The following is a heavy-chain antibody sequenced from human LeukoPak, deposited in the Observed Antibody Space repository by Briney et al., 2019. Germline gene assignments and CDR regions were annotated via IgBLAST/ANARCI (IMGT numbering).Heavy chain of an antibody. CDR3: ARSRLRSMIY. CDR2: INHSGST. Sequence: SETLSLTCTVSGGSISGSSYYWGWIRQPPGKGLEWIGEINHSGSTNYNPSLKSRVTISVDTSKNQFSLKLSSVTAADTAVYYCARSRLRSMIYWGQGTLVTVSS. J-gene: IGHJ4*02. CDR1: GGSISGSSYY. V-gene: IGHV4-39*07. D-gene: IGHD3-16*01.